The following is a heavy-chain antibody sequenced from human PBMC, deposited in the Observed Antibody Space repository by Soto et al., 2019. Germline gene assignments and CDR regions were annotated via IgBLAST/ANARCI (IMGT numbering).Heavy chain of an antibody. J-gene: IGHJ4*02. V-gene: IGHV4-59*12. Sequence: SETLSLTCTVSSDSISSYYWSWIRQPPGKRLEWIGYISYSGSTDYNPSLKSRVTISGDTSKNQFSLRLSSVTAADTAMYYCARGSSSWEYWGQGTLVTVSS. CDR2: ISYSGST. CDR3: ARGSSSWEY. CDR1: SDSISSYY. D-gene: IGHD6-13*01.